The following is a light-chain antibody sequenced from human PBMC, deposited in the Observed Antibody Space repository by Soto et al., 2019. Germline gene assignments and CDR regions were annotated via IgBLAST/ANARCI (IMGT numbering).Light chain of an antibody. Sequence: DIQMTQSPSSLSASVGDRVTLTCRASQGISNYLAWYQQKPGKVPKLLIYAASTLQSGVPSRFSGSGSGTDFTLTISSLQPEDVATYYCQKYNSDPRAFGQGTKVEIK. CDR2: AAS. CDR3: QKYNSDPRA. CDR1: QGISNY. V-gene: IGKV1-27*01. J-gene: IGKJ1*01.